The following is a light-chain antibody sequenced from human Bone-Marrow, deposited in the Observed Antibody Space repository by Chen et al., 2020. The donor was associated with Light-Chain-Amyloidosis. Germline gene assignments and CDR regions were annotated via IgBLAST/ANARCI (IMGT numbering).Light chain of an antibody. CDR1: SGSLATNF. CDR2: MND. Sequence: FLLTQPHSVSQSPGKTITTSCTRSSGSLATNFVQWNRQRPGSPPTTLILMNDQRPSGVPVRFSGSIDSSSNSASLTLSGLKPEDEAACYWPSYVAGNPWVFGGGTKVTV. V-gene: IGLV6-57*01. CDR3: PSYVAGNPWV. J-gene: IGLJ3*02.